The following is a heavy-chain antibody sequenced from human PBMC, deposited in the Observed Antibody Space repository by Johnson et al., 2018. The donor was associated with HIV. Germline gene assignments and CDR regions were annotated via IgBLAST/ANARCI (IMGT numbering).Heavy chain of an antibody. CDR1: GFTFDDYA. CDR3: ARDRGVYSSPHDAFDI. CDR2: ISWNSGSI. Sequence: VQLVESGGGLVQPGRSLRLSCAASGFTFDDYAMHWVRQAPGKGLEWVSGISWNSGSIGYADSVKGRFTISRDNAKNSLYLQMNSLRAEDTALYYCARDRGVYSSPHDAFDIWGQGTMVTVSP. D-gene: IGHD6-13*01. V-gene: IGHV3-9*01. J-gene: IGHJ3*02.